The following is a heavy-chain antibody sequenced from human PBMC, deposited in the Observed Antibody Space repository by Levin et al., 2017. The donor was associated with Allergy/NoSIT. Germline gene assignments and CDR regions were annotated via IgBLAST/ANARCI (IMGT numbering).Heavy chain of an antibody. Sequence: GESLKISCAASGFTFSDYYMNWIRQAPGKGLEWVSYISGGGSTIHYADSVKGRFTISRDNAKNSLYLQMNSLRAEDTAVYYCARATLGSGYYRDWGQGTLVTVSS. D-gene: IGHD3-22*01. CDR2: ISGGGSTI. CDR3: ARATLGSGYYRD. J-gene: IGHJ4*02. V-gene: IGHV3-11*01. CDR1: GFTFSDYY.